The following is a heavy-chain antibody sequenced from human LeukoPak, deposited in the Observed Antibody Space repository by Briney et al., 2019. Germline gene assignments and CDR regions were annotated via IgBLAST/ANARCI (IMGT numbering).Heavy chain of an antibody. CDR1: GFTFSNAW. V-gene: IGHV3-15*01. J-gene: IGHJ4*02. D-gene: IGHD6-19*01. CDR2: IKSKTDGGTT. Sequence: GGSLRLSCAASGFTFSNAWMSWVRQAPGKGLEWVGRIKSKTDGGTTDYAAPVGGRFTISRDDSKNTLYLQMNSLKTEDTAVYYCTTTINSGWLVGAIDYWGQGTLVTVSS. CDR3: TTTINSGWLVGAIDY.